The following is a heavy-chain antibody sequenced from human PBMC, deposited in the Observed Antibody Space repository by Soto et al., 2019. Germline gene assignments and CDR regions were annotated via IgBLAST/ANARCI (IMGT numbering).Heavy chain of an antibody. CDR1: GASVSTGY. Sequence: QLQLQESGPGLVKPSETLSLTCTVSGASVSTGYWSWIRQPPGKGLEWIGFRYFGGSFTYNPSLTXXVXXSVESSKNQFSMKMTSVTAADTAVYYCARRYYDTIGCAVDPWGQGSLVTVSS. V-gene: IGHV4-59*02. CDR2: RYFGGSF. CDR3: ARRYYDTIGCAVDP. D-gene: IGHD3-22*01. J-gene: IGHJ5*02.